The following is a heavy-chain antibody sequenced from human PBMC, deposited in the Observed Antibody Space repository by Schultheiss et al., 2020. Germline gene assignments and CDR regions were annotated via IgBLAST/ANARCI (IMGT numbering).Heavy chain of an antibody. CDR3: ARGRYFDY. J-gene: IGHJ4*02. CDR2: IYDSGST. V-gene: IGHV4-59*12. CDR1: GGSISSYY. Sequence: SETLSLTCTVSGGSISSYYWSWIRQPPGKGLEWIGYIYDSGSTNYNPSLKSRVTISLDTSKKQFSLKVTSVTAADTALYFCARGRYFDYWGQGTLVTVSS.